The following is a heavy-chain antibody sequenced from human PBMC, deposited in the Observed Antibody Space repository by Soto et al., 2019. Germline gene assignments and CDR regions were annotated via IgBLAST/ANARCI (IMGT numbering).Heavy chain of an antibody. CDR1: GGSISSGDYY. Sequence: QVQLQESGPGLVKPSQTLSLTCTVSGGSISSGDYYWSWIRQPPGKGLEWIGYIYYSGSTYYNPSLKSRVTISVDTSKIQFSLKLSSETAADTAVYYCARGLGYGDYAVLFSPHPWFDPWGQGTLVTVSS. CDR3: ARGLGYGDYAVLFSPHPWFDP. J-gene: IGHJ5*02. CDR2: IYYSGST. V-gene: IGHV4-30-4*01. D-gene: IGHD4-17*01.